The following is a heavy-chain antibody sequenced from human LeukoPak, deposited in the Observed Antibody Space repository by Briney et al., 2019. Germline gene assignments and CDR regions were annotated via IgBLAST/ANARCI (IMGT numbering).Heavy chain of an antibody. CDR3: ARDYYGSIDP. Sequence: GGSLRLSCVASGFTFGKYWMHWVRQAPGKELVCISRINNDGSTVYADSVEGRFTISRDNPRDTLYLQMNSLRVEDTAVYYCARDYYGSIDPWGQGTLVTVSS. V-gene: IGHV3-74*01. CDR2: INNDGST. D-gene: IGHD3-10*01. J-gene: IGHJ5*02. CDR1: GFTFGKYW.